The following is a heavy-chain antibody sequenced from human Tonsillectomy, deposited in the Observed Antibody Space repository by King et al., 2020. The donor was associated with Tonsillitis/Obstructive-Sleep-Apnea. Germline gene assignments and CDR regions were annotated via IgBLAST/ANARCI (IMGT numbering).Heavy chain of an antibody. CDR3: ANIGYCSTTRCFPPLDAFDI. CDR1: GYTFTSYA. J-gene: IGHJ3*02. CDR2: INTNTGNP. D-gene: IGHD2-2*03. Sequence: GQLVQSGSELKKPGASVKVSCKASGYTFTSYALNWLRQAPGQGLEWMGWINTNTGNPTYAQGFTGRFVFSLDTSVSTAYLQISSLKAEDTAVYYCANIGYCSTTRCFPPLDAFDIGGQGTLVTASS. V-gene: IGHV7-4-1*02.